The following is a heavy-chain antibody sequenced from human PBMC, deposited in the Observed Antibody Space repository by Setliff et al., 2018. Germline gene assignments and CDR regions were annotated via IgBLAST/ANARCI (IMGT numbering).Heavy chain of an antibody. CDR2: IGTAGDT. CDR1: GFTFSSYD. D-gene: IGHD1-20*01. CDR3: ARYGNNWNDLDY. Sequence: GSLRLSCAASGFTFSSYDMHWVRQATGKVLEWVSAIGTAGDTYYPGTVKGRFTISRENAKNPLYLQMNSLRVEDTALYYCARYGNNWNDLDYWGHGTLVTVSS. J-gene: IGHJ4*01. V-gene: IGHV3-13*01.